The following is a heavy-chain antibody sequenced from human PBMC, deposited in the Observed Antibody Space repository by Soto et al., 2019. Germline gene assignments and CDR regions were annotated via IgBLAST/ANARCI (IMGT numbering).Heavy chain of an antibody. CDR1: GFTFSSYA. Sequence: GGSLRLSCAASGFTFSSYAMHWDRQAPGKGLEWVAVISYDGSNKYYADSVKGRFTISRDNSKNTLYPQMNSLRAEDTAVYYCARQISVAGTFFDYWGQGTLVTVSS. J-gene: IGHJ4*02. CDR2: ISYDGSNK. V-gene: IGHV3-30-3*01. CDR3: ARQISVAGTFFDY. D-gene: IGHD6-19*01.